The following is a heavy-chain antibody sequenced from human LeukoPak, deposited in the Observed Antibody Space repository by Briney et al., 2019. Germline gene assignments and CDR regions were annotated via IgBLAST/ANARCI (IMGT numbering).Heavy chain of an antibody. Sequence: PGGSLRLSCAASGFTFSSYAMSWVRQAPGKGLEWVSAIRGSGGSTYYADSVKGRFTISRDNSKNTLYLQMNSLRAEDTAVYYCATMGIAVVNSFDYWGQGTLVTVSS. J-gene: IGHJ4*02. D-gene: IGHD6-19*01. CDR2: IRGSGGST. V-gene: IGHV3-23*01. CDR3: ATMGIAVVNSFDY. CDR1: GFTFSSYA.